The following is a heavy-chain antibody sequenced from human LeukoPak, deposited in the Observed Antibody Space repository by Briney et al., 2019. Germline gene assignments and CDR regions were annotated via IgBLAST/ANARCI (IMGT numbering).Heavy chain of an antibody. CDR1: GFTFSSYA. CDR2: ISYDGSNK. Sequence: GSLRLSCAASGFTFSSYAMHWVRQAPGKGLEWVAVISYDGSNKYYADSVKGRFTISRDNSKNTLYLQMNSLRAEDTAAYYCARDPGRNGYNSFDYWGQGTLVTVSS. CDR3: ARDPGRNGYNSFDY. V-gene: IGHV3-30-3*01. J-gene: IGHJ4*02. D-gene: IGHD5-24*01.